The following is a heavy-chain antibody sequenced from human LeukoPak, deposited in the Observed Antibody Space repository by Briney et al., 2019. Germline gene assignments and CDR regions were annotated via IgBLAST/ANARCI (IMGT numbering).Heavy chain of an antibody. Sequence: ASVKVSCKASGYSFTAYYMHWVRQAPGQGLEWMGWINPNSGGTNYAQKFQGRVTMTRDTSITTAYMELSRLRSDDTAVYYCARSFRIQLWGFGYWGQGTLVTVSS. D-gene: IGHD5-18*01. J-gene: IGHJ4*02. V-gene: IGHV1-2*02. CDR3: ARSFRIQLWGFGY. CDR1: GYSFTAYY. CDR2: INPNSGGT.